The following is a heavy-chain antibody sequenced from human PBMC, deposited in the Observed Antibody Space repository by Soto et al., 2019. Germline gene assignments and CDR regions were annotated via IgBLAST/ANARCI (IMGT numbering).Heavy chain of an antibody. V-gene: IGHV3-30*18. J-gene: IGHJ3*02. D-gene: IGHD2-2*01. CDR1: GFTFSSYG. CDR2: ISYDGSNK. Sequence: GGSLRLSCAASGFTFSSYGMHWVRQAPGKGLEWVAVISYDGSNKYYADSVKGRFTISRDNSKNTLYLQMNSLRAEDTAVYYCAKVHKGYCSSTSCYAFDIWGQGTMVTFSS. CDR3: AKVHKGYCSSTSCYAFDI.